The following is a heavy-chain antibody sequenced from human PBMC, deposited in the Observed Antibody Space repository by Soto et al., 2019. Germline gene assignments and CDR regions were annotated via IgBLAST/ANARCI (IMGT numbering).Heavy chain of an antibody. CDR3: AKDKRPYYYDSSGYY. Sequence: LRLSCAASGFTFSSYAMSWVRQAPGKGPEWVSAISGSGGSTYYADSVKGRFTISRDNSKNTLYLQMNSLRAEDTAVYYCAKDKRPYYYDSSGYYWGQGTLVTVYS. J-gene: IGHJ4*02. CDR2: ISGSGGST. V-gene: IGHV3-23*01. CDR1: GFTFSSYA. D-gene: IGHD3-22*01.